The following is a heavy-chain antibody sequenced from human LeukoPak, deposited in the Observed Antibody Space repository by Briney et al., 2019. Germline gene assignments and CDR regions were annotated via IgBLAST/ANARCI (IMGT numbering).Heavy chain of an antibody. Sequence: PGGSLRLSCAASGFTFSSYSMNWVRQAPGKGLEWISYISSSSRTIYYADSVKGRFTISRDNAKNSLFLQMNSLRAEDTAVYYCARRISYYDSTFDYWGQGTLVTVSS. V-gene: IGHV3-48*04. CDR1: GFTFSSYS. CDR2: ISSSSRTI. CDR3: ARRISYYDSTFDY. D-gene: IGHD3-22*01. J-gene: IGHJ4*02.